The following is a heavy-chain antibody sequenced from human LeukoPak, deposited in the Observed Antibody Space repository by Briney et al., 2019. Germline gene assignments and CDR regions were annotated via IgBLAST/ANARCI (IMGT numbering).Heavy chain of an antibody. D-gene: IGHD7-27*01. V-gene: IGHV3-7*01. CDR2: IKQDGSEK. CDR3: ARSGYYYYYMDV. J-gene: IGHJ6*03. CDR1: GGSFSGYY. Sequence: PSETLSLTCAVYGGSFSGYYWSWVRQAPGKGLEWVANIKQDGSEKYYVDSVKGRFTISRDNAKNSLYLQMNSLRAEDTAVYYCARSGYYYYYMDVWGKGTTVTVSS.